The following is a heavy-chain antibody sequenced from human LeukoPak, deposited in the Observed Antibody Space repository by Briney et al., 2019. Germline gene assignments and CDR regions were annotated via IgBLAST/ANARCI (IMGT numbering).Heavy chain of an antibody. V-gene: IGHV4-38-2*01. CDR2: MHHTGST. Sequence: AGGSLRLSCAASGFTLSSYAMSWVRQAPGKGLEWIAIMHHTGSTHYNPSLQSRVTISIDTSKNHFSLKLRSVSAADTAIYYCATSEGGGFFDYWGQGTPVTVSS. CDR1: GFTLSSYA. D-gene: IGHD4-23*01. J-gene: IGHJ4*02. CDR3: ATSEGGGFFDY.